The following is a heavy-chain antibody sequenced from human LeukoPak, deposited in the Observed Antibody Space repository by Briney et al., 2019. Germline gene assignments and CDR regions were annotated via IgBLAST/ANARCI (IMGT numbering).Heavy chain of an antibody. CDR2: IKQDGSEK. D-gene: IGHD6-13*01. J-gene: IGHJ4*02. V-gene: IGHV3-7*01. Sequence: GGSLRLSCAASGFTFSSYWMNWVRQAPGKRLEWVANIKQDGSEKYYADSVKGRFTISRDNSKNTLYLQMNSLRAEDTAVYYCARKNEAAAGVFDYWGQGTLVTVSS. CDR1: GFTFSSYW. CDR3: ARKNEAAAGVFDY.